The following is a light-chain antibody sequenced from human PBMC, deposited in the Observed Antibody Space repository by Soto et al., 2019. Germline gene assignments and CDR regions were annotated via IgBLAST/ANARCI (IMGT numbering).Light chain of an antibody. CDR1: SSDVGTHNF. J-gene: IGLJ1*01. V-gene: IGLV2-14*03. CDR3: SSFTTTNTYD. Sequence: QSALTQPASVSGSTGQSIAMFCTGTSSDVGTHNFVSWYQQHPGKAPKLIIYDVSNRPSGVSDRFFGSKSGNTASLTISGLQAEDEADYYCSSFTTTNTYDFGTGTKVTVL. CDR2: DVS.